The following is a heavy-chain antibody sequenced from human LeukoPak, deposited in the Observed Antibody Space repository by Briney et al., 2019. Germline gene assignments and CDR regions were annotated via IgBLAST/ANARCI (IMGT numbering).Heavy chain of an antibody. J-gene: IGHJ6*03. CDR2: IYYSGST. CDR3: ARVAGGYSSSGYYYHYMDV. CDR1: GGSISSYY. V-gene: IGHV4-59*08. Sequence: KPSETLSLTCTVSGGSISSYYWSWIRQPPGKGLEWIGYIYYSGSTNYNPSLKSRVTISVDTSKNQFSLKLSSVTAADTAVYYCARVAGGYSSSGYYYHYMDVWGKGTTVTVSS. D-gene: IGHD6-6*01.